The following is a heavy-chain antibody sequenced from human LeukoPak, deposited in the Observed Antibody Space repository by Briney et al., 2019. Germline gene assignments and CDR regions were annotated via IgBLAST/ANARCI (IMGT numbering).Heavy chain of an antibody. CDR2: ISGSGGST. D-gene: IGHD1-1*01. Sequence: GGSLRLSCTASGFTFSSYAMSWVRQAPGKGLEWVSAISGSGGSTYYADSVKGRFTISRDNSKNTLYLQMNSLRAEDTAVYYCAKDSGGVRGNWFDPWGQGTLVTVSS. CDR1: GFTFSSYA. V-gene: IGHV3-23*01. J-gene: IGHJ5*02. CDR3: AKDSGGVRGNWFDP.